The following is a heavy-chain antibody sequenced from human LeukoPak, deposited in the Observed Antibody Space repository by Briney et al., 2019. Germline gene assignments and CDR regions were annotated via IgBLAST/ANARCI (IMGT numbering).Heavy chain of an antibody. CDR2: IYYSWST. CDR3: ARENSGPLGYSSGWYDY. D-gene: IGHD6-19*01. V-gene: IGHV4-59*01. CDR1: GGSLSSYY. Sequence: PSETLSLTCTVSGGSLSSYYWSWIRQPPGKGLEGIGYIYYSWSTNYNPSLKSRVTISVDTSKNQFSLKLSSVTAADTAVYYCARENSGPLGYSSGWYDYWGQGTLVTVSS. J-gene: IGHJ4*02.